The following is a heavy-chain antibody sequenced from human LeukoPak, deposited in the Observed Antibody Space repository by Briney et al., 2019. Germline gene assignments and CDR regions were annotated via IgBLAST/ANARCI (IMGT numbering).Heavy chain of an antibody. D-gene: IGHD1-1*01. Sequence: GGSLRLSCAASGFSVTRNYVSWVRQAPGKGLEWVSLMYSGGGTSYADSVKGRFTISRDTSKNTLYPQMSSLRAEDTALYYCARYDNGKDYFDYWGQGTLVTVS. CDR2: MYSGGGT. V-gene: IGHV3-53*01. CDR3: ARYDNGKDYFDY. J-gene: IGHJ4*02. CDR1: GFSVTRNY.